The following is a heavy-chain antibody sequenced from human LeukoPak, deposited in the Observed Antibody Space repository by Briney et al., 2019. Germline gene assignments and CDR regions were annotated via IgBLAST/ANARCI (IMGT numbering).Heavy chain of an antibody. V-gene: IGHV3-21*01. J-gene: IGHJ4*02. CDR1: GFTFSSYS. CDR2: ISSSSSYI. Sequence: GRSLRLSCAASGFTFSSYSMNWVRQAPGKGLEWVSSISSSSSYIYYADSVKGRFTISRDNAKNSLYLQMNSLRAEDTAVYYCASRGPYYYDSSGYYALRVWFDYWGQGTLVTVSS. CDR3: ASRGPYYYDSSGYYALRVWFDY. D-gene: IGHD3-22*01.